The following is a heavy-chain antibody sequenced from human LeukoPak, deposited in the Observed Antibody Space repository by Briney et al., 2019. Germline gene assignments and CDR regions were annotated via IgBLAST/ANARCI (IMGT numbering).Heavy chain of an antibody. J-gene: IGHJ5*02. CDR2: INPNSGGA. CDR1: GYXFTGYY. CDR3: ARDYGDFKESWFDP. V-gene: IGHV1-2*02. Sequence: GASVKVSCKTSGYXFTGYYIRWVRHAPGQGLEWMGGINPNSGGANYAQNFQARVTMTRDTSISTAYMEVSGLRSDDTAIYYCARDYGDFKESWFDPWGQGTLVTVSS. D-gene: IGHD4-17*01.